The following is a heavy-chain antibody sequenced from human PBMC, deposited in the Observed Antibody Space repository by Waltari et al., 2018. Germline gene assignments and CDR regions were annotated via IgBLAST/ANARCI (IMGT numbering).Heavy chain of an antibody. CDR1: GFTFGVYA. CDR3: TRDLMVRGVSTPLDY. Sequence: EVQLVESGGGLVKPGRSLRLSCTASGFTFGVYAMSWFRQAPGKGLEWVGVIRSKAYGGTTEYAASVKGRFTISRDDSKSIAYLQMNSLKTEDTAVYYCTRDLMVRGVSTPLDYWGQGTLVTVSS. CDR2: IRSKAYGGTT. J-gene: IGHJ4*02. D-gene: IGHD3-10*01. V-gene: IGHV3-49*05.